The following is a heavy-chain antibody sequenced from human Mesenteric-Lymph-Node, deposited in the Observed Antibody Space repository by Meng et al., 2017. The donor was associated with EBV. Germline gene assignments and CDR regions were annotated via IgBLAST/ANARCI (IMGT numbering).Heavy chain of an antibody. CDR3: ATDISSYSGYDKADAFNI. CDR1: AGPITPYY. V-gene: IGHV4-59*01. Sequence: PSPTCTVSAGPITPYYGSLIRQPPGKGPEWIGYIYYSGITKYNPSLKSRVTISVDTSKNQFSLKLTSVTAADTAVYYCATDISSYSGYDKADAFNIWGQGTMVTVSS. D-gene: IGHD5-12*01. CDR2: IYYSGIT. J-gene: IGHJ3*02.